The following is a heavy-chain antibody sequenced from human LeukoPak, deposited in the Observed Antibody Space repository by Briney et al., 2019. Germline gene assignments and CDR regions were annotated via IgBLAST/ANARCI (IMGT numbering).Heavy chain of an antibody. Sequence: SVKVSCKASGGTFSSYAISWVRQAPGQGLEWMGRIIPIFGITNYAQKFQGRVTITADKSTSTAYMELSSLRSEDTAVYYCAREYDSSGCLDYWGQGTLVTVSS. CDR2: IIPIFGIT. D-gene: IGHD3-22*01. CDR1: GGTFSSYA. V-gene: IGHV1-69*04. J-gene: IGHJ4*02. CDR3: AREYDSSGCLDY.